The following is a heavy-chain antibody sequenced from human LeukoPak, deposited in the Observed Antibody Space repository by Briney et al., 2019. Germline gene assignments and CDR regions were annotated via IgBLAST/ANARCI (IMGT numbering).Heavy chain of an antibody. Sequence: GASVKVSCKASGYTFTSYGICWVRQAPGQWLEWMGWISAYNGNTNYAQKLHGRVTMTTDTSTSTAYMELRSLRSDDTAVYYCARYIENWFDPWGQGTLVTVSS. J-gene: IGHJ5*02. CDR1: GYTFTSYG. V-gene: IGHV1-18*01. CDR2: ISAYNGNT. D-gene: IGHD5-24*01. CDR3: ARYIENWFDP.